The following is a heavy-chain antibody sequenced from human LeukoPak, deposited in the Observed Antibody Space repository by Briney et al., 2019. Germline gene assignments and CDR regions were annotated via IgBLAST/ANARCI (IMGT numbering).Heavy chain of an antibody. D-gene: IGHD3-10*01. CDR3: AREFSHYYGSGSYYNERRGTTFNWFDP. CDR2: INPNSGGT. V-gene: IGHV1-2*02. J-gene: IGHJ5*02. CDR1: GYTFTGYY. Sequence: GPVKVSCKAFGYTFTGYYMHWVRQAPGQGPEWMGWINPNSGGTNYAQKFQGRVTMTRDTSISTAYMELSRLRSDDTAVYYCAREFSHYYGSGSYYNERRGTTFNWFDPWGQGTLVTVSS.